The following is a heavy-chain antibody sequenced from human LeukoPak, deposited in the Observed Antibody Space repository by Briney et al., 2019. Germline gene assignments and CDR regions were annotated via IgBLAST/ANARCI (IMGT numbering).Heavy chain of an antibody. Sequence: RRSGPTLVNPTQTLTLTCTFSGFSLSTSGMCVNWIRQPPGRALEWLARIDWDDDKYYSTSLKTRLTISKDTSKNQVVLTMTNMDPVDTATYFSARWVRWASAADYWGRGTLVTVSS. D-gene: IGHD4-23*01. V-gene: IGHV2-70*11. CDR1: GFSLSTSGMC. J-gene: IGHJ4*02. CDR2: IDWDDDK. CDR3: ARWVRWASAADY.